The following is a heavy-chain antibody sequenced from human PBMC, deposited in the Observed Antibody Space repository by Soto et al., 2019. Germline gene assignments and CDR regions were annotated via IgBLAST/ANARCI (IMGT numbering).Heavy chain of an antibody. Sequence: EVQLLESGGGLVQPVGSLRLACAASGFTFSSYAMSWVRQAPGKGLEWVSAISGSGGSTYYAESVKGSLKSYRDNYKNTLYLQMNSLRAEDTAVYYCAKLKGRLVWLDYWGQGTLVKVYS. J-gene: IGHJ4*02. CDR2: ISGSGGST. CDR1: GFTFSSYA. D-gene: IGHD1-20*01. CDR3: AKLKGRLVWLDY. V-gene: IGHV3-23*01.